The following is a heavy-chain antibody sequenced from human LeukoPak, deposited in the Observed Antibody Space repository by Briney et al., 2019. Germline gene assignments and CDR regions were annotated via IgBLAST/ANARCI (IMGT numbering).Heavy chain of an antibody. Sequence: KPGGSLRLSCAASGFSFSSYSMNWVRQAPGKGPEWVSSISISSDNIYYADSVKGRFTISRDNSKNTLYLQMNSLRAEDTAVYYCTTASYYYDSSGYYSSDYWGQGTLVTVSS. CDR1: GFSFSSYS. CDR2: ISISSDNI. J-gene: IGHJ4*02. CDR3: TTASYYYDSSGYYSSDY. V-gene: IGHV3-21*03. D-gene: IGHD3-22*01.